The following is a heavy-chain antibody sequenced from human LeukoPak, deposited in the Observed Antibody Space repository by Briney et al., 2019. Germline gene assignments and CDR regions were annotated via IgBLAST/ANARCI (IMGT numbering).Heavy chain of an antibody. D-gene: IGHD1-20*01. Sequence: ASVKVSCKASGYTFTSYGISWVRQAPGQGLEWMGWISAYNGNRNYAQKLQGRVTMTTDTSTSTAYMELRSLRSDDTAVYYCARAQYNWNPNWFDPWGQGTLVTVSS. CDR1: GYTFTSYG. CDR3: ARAQYNWNPNWFDP. CDR2: ISAYNGNR. V-gene: IGHV1-18*01. J-gene: IGHJ5*02.